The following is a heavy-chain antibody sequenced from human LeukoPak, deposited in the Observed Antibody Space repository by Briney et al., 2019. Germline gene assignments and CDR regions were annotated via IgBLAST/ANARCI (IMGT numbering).Heavy chain of an antibody. CDR3: ASDSPGSFDY. CDR2: IYHSGST. V-gene: IGHV4-30-2*01. J-gene: IGHJ4*02. CDR1: GGSISSGGYS. D-gene: IGHD1-26*01. Sequence: RASETLSLTCAVSGGSISSGGYSWSWIRQPPGKGLEWIGYIYHSGSTYYNPSLKSRVTTSVDTSKNQFSLKLSSVTAADTAVYYCASDSPGSFDYWGQGTLVTVSS.